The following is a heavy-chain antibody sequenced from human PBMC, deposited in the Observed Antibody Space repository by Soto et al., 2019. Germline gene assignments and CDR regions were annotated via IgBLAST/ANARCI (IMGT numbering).Heavy chain of an antibody. Sequence: SLKVSCKASGGTFSSYAISWVRQAPGQGLEWMGGIIPIFGTANYAQKFQGRVTITADESTSTAYMELSSLRSEDTAVYYCASLHHGSWSFDYWGQGTLVTVSS. CDR3: ASLHHGSWSFDY. CDR1: GGTFSSYA. D-gene: IGHD2-15*01. J-gene: IGHJ4*02. CDR2: IIPIFGTA. V-gene: IGHV1-69*13.